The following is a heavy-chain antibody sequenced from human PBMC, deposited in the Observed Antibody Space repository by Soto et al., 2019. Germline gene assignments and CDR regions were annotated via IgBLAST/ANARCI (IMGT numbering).Heavy chain of an antibody. CDR3: ARHASSSDLSGYPFDY. Sequence: SETLSLTCTVSGGSISSYYWSWIRQPPGKGLEWIGYIYYSGSTNHNPSLKSRVTISVDTSKNQFSLNLSSVTAADTAVYYCARHASSSDLSGYPFDYWGQGTLVTVYS. CDR2: IYYSGST. D-gene: IGHD3-22*01. CDR1: GGSISSYY. V-gene: IGHV4-59*08. J-gene: IGHJ4*02.